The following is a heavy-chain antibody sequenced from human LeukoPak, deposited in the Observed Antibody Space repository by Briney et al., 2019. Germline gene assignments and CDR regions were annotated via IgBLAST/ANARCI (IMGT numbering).Heavy chain of an antibody. Sequence: SETLSLTCTVSGGSISTSNYYWGWIRQPAGKGLEWIGRMHTSGITNYNPSLKSRVTMSGDTSKNQISLKLRSVTAADTAVYYCARDQYYYDSSGYYRFDYSGQGTLVTVSS. D-gene: IGHD3-22*01. CDR2: MHTSGIT. CDR3: ARDQYYYDSSGYYRFDY. J-gene: IGHJ4*02. CDR1: GGSISTSNYY. V-gene: IGHV4-61*02.